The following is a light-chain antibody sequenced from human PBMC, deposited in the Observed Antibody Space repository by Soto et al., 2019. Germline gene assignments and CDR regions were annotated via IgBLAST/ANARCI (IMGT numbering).Light chain of an antibody. CDR2: GAS. V-gene: IGKV3-15*01. J-gene: IGKJ4*01. CDR3: QHYNNWLGT. Sequence: EIVMTQSPATPSVSRGERATLSCRANQAISRNLAWYQQKPGQALRLLIYGASTRATGIPDRFSGSGSGTEFTLTISSLQSEDFAVYYCQHYNNWLGTFGGGTKVDIK. CDR1: QAISRN.